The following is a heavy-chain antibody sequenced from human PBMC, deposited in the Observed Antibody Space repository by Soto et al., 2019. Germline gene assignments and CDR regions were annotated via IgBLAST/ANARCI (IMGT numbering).Heavy chain of an antibody. D-gene: IGHD6-19*01. CDR1: GFTFSSYA. CDR2: ISGSGGST. Sequence: WGSLRLSCAASGFTFSSYAMSWVRQAPGKGLEWVSAISGSGGSTYYADSVKGRFTISRDNSKNTLYLQMNSLRAEDTAVYYCAKDSSGLFVNWFDPWGQGTLVTVSS. CDR3: AKDSSGLFVNWFDP. V-gene: IGHV3-23*01. J-gene: IGHJ5*02.